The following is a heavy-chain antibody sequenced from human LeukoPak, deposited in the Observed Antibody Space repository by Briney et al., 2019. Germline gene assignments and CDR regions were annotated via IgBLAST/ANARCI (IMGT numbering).Heavy chain of an antibody. CDR2: ISYDGSNK. CDR1: GFTFSSYA. J-gene: IGHJ5*02. V-gene: IGHV3-30*04. CDR3: ARAYWFDP. Sequence: GRSLRLSCAASGFTFSSYAMHWVRQAPGKGLEWVAVISYDGSNKYYADSVKGRFTISGDNSKNTLYLQMNSLRAEDTAVYYCARAYWFDPWGQGTLVTVSS.